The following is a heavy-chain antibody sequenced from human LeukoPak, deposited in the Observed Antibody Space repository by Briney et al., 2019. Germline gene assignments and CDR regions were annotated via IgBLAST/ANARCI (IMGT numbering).Heavy chain of an antibody. V-gene: IGHV3-13*01. D-gene: IGHD1-1*01. CDR2: IGTAGDT. J-gene: IGHJ4*02. CDR3: VRVAKERVGGVYYFDY. Sequence: PGGSLRLSCAASGFTFSDYDMHWVRQATEKGLEWVSAIGTAGDTYYTGSVKGRFTISRENAKNSLYLQMNSLRAGDTAVYYCVRVAKERVGGVYYFDYWGQGTPVTVSS. CDR1: GFTFSDYD.